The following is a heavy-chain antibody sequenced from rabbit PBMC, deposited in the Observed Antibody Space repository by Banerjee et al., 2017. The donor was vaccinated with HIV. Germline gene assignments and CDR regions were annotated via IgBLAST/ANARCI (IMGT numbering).Heavy chain of an antibody. Sequence: QEQLEESGGDLVKPEGSLTLTCTASGFSFSSNYAMCWVRQAPGKGLEWIACIGTTSGNTYFASWAKGRFTISKTSATTVTLQMTRLTAADTATYFFARSYGSSSGFGLWGPGTLVTVS. CDR3: ARSYGSSSGFGL. D-gene: IGHD1-1*01. V-gene: IGHV1S45*01. J-gene: IGHJ6*01. CDR1: GFSFSSNYA. CDR2: IGTTSGNT.